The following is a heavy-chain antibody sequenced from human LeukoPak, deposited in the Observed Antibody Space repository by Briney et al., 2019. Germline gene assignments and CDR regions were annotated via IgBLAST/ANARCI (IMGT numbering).Heavy chain of an antibody. V-gene: IGHV3-20*04. Sequence: GGSLRLSCAASGFTFSSYAMSWVRQAPGKGLEWVSSIKWNGGSPGYADSVKGRFTISRDNARNSLYLQMNSLRAEDTALYYCARVRDILTGYYVHFFDYWGQGTLVTVSS. J-gene: IGHJ4*02. D-gene: IGHD3-9*01. CDR2: IKWNGGSP. CDR1: GFTFSSYA. CDR3: ARVRDILTGYYVHFFDY.